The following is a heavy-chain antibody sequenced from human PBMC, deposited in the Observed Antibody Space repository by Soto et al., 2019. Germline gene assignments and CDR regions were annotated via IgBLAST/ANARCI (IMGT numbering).Heavy chain of an antibody. D-gene: IGHD6-6*01. CDR2: IWYDGSNK. V-gene: IGHV3-33*01. Sequence: QVQLVESGGGVVQPGRSLRLSCAASGFAFSNYGMHWVRQTPGKGLEWVALIWYDGSNKYYADSVKGRFTISRDNSKYTLYLQMHSLRAEDTAVYFCAGSPTGVAARYYFDYWGQGTLVTVSS. CDR3: AGSPTGVAARYYFDY. CDR1: GFAFSNYG. J-gene: IGHJ4*02.